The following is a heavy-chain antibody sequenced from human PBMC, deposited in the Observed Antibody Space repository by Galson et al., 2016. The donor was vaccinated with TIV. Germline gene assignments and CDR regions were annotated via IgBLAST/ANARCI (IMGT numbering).Heavy chain of an antibody. CDR1: GFTFEYSA. D-gene: IGHD3-16*01. CDR3: VKEMGDPYDAFDL. Sequence: SLRLSCAASGFTFEYSAMHWVRLSPRKGLEWVSHISWNSGFIAYADSVKGRFTTSRDNAKKSLYLQMNNVRAEDTAFHYCVKEMGDPYDAFDLWGQGTMVTVSS. CDR2: ISWNSGFI. V-gene: IGHV3-9*01. J-gene: IGHJ3*01.